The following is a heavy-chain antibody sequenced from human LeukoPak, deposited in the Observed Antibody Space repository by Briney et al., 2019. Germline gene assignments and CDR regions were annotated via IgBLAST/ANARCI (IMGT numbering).Heavy chain of an antibody. CDR3: ARSKAVAVPYYYYYMDV. Sequence: PSETLSLTCTVSGGSISSYYWSLIRQPPGKGLEWIGYIYYSGSTNYNPSLKSRVTISVDTSKNQFSLKLSSVTAADTAVYYCARSKAVAVPYYYYYMDVWGKGTTVTVSS. V-gene: IGHV4-59*01. CDR1: GGSISSYY. CDR2: IYYSGST. J-gene: IGHJ6*03. D-gene: IGHD6-19*01.